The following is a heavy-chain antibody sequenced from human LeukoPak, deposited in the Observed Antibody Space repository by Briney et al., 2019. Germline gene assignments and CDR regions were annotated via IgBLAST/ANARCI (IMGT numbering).Heavy chain of an antibody. CDR1: GYSFTSYG. Sequence: ASVKVSCKASGYSFTSYGITWVRQAPGQGLEWMGWISGYNGHTNYAQKFQVRVTITADESPSTAYMELSSLRSEDTAVYYCATRDTSMPKPYYYYMDVWGKGTTVTISS. CDR3: ATRDTSMPKPYYYYMDV. D-gene: IGHD5-18*01. CDR2: ISGYNGHT. V-gene: IGHV1-18*01. J-gene: IGHJ6*03.